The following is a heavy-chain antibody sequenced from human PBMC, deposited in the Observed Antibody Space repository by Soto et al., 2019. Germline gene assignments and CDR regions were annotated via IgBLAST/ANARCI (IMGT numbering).Heavy chain of an antibody. V-gene: IGHV3-9*01. CDR1: GFTFDDYA. J-gene: IGHJ6*02. Sequence: LRLSCAASGFTFDDYAMHWVRQAPGKGLEWVSGISWNSGSIGYAYSVKGRFTISRDNAKNSLYLQMNSLRAEDTALYYCAKEQWLEHYYYGMDIWGQGNPVTVSS. CDR3: AKEQWLEHYYYGMDI. D-gene: IGHD6-19*01. CDR2: ISWNSGSI.